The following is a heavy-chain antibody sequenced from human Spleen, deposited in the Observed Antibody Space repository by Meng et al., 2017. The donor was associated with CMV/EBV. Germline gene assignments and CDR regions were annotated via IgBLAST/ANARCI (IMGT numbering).Heavy chain of an antibody. Sequence: GESLKISCAASGFTFSSYAMSWVRQAPGKGLEWVSAISGSGGSTYYADSVKGRFTISRDNSKNTLYLQMNSLRAEDTAVYYCARDQNYYYDSSGYPLWGQGTLVTVSS. CDR1: GFTFSSYA. CDR2: ISGSGGST. V-gene: IGHV3-23*01. D-gene: IGHD3-22*01. CDR3: ARDQNYYYDSSGYPL. J-gene: IGHJ4*02.